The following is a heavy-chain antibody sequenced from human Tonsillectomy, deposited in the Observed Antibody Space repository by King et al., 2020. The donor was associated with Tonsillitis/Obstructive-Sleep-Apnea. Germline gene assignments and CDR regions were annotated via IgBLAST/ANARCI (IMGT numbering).Heavy chain of an antibody. CDR3: ARERREYSSGWYEARAYYFDY. CDR2: INHSGST. D-gene: IGHD6-19*01. CDR1: GGSFSGYY. V-gene: IGHV4-34*01. Sequence: VQLQQWGAGLLKPSETLSLTCAVDGGSFSGYYWSWIRQPPGKGLEWIGEINHSGSTNYNPSLKSRVTISVDTSKNQFSLKLSSVTAADTAVYYCARERREYSSGWYEARAYYFDYWGQGTLVTVSS. J-gene: IGHJ4*02.